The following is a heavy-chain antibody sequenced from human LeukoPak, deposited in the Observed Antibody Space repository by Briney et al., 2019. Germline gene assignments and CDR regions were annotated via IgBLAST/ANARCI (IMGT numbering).Heavy chain of an antibody. J-gene: IGHJ6*03. CDR1: GFTFSSYG. CDR3: ARVTAMVTLWYYYYYMDV. V-gene: IGHV3-48*04. CDR2: ISSSGSTI. Sequence: GGSLRLSCAASGFTFSSYGMSWVRQAPGKGLEWVSYISSSGSTIYYADSVKGRFTISRDNAKNSLYLQMNSLRAEDTAVYYCARVTAMVTLWYYYYYMDVWGEGTTVTVSS. D-gene: IGHD5-18*01.